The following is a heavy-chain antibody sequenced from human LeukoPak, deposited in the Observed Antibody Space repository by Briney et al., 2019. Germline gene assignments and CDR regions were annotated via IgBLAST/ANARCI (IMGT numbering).Heavy chain of an antibody. D-gene: IGHD3-10*01. V-gene: IGHV4-39*07. CDR1: GGSISSTSDF. Sequence: SETLSLTCTVSGGSISSTSDFWGWIRQPPGKGLEWVGSIYYSGTTYYNPSLKSRVTISADTSKNQFSLKLSSVTAADTAVYYCARGGFTSYLPYFDYWGQGTLVTVSS. CDR2: IYYSGTT. CDR3: ARGGFTSYLPYFDY. J-gene: IGHJ4*02.